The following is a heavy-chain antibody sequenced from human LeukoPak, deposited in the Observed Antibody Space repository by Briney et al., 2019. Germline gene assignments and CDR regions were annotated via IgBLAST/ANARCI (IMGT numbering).Heavy chain of an antibody. CDR3: ASLWFGELPKT. CDR2: IYHSGST. J-gene: IGHJ5*02. V-gene: IGHV4-30-2*01. D-gene: IGHD3-10*01. Sequence: SETLSLTCAVSGGSISRGGYYWSWIRQPPGKGLEWIGYIYHSGSTYYNPSLKSRVTISVDRSKNQFSLKLSSVTAADTAVYYCASLWFGELPKTWGQGTLVTVSS. CDR1: GGSISRGGYY.